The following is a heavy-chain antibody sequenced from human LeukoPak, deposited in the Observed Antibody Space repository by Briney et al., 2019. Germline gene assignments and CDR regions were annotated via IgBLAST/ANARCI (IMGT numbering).Heavy chain of an antibody. D-gene: IGHD2-8*01. J-gene: IGHJ4*02. CDR1: GFTFSDYY. CDR3: ARDLRMGYFDY. CDR2: ISSSGSTI. V-gene: IGHV3-11*04. Sequence: GGSLRLSCAASGFTFSDYYMSWIRQAPGKGLEWVSYISSSGSTIYYADSVKGRFTISRDNAKDSLYLQMNSLRAEDTAVYYCARDLRMGYFDYWGQGTLVTVSS.